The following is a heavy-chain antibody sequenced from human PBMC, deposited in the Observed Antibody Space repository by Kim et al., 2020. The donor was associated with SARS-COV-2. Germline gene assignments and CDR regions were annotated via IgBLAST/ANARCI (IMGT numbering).Heavy chain of an antibody. CDR2: FSSNGVNT. J-gene: IGHJ4*02. CDR3: AKDSPEFCSNGICYTDY. Sequence: GGSLRLSCAASGFTFSRYGMSWVRQAPGKGLEWVSAFSSNGVNTYYADSVEGRFTISRDNSKNTLYLQMTSLRAEDTVVYYCAKDSPEFCSNGICYTDYWGQGTLVTVSS. D-gene: IGHD2-8*01. CDR1: GFTFSRYG. V-gene: IGHV3-23*01.